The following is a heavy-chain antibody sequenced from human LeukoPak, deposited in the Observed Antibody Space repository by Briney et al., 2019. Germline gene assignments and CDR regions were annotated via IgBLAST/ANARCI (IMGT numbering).Heavy chain of an antibody. CDR2: ISGSGGST. CDR3: AAMVPYYYYGMDV. D-gene: IGHD3-10*01. J-gene: IGHJ6*02. V-gene: IGHV3-23*01. Sequence: PGGSLRLSCAASGFTFSSYAMSWVRQAPGKRLEWVSAISGSGGSTYYADSVKGRFTISRDNSKNTLYLQMNSLRAEDTAVYYCAAMVPYYYYGMDVWGQGTTVTVSS. CDR1: GFTFSSYA.